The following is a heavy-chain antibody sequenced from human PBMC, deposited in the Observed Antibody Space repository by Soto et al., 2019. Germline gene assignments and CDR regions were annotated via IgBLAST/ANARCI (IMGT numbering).Heavy chain of an antibody. V-gene: IGHV3-21*02. CDR1: GVTFSTYS. Sequence: EVQLVASGGGLVKPGGSLRLSCAASGVTFSTYSMNWVRQPPGKGLEWVSSINEDSTYIYYAGSVRGRFTISRDNAADSRYRQMSSLRAEATAVYYCVREFGRYFRTGYIAVWGAGARVTLSS. J-gene: IGHJ6*03. CDR3: VREFGRYFRTGYIAV. D-gene: IGHD3-9*01. CDR2: INEDSTYI.